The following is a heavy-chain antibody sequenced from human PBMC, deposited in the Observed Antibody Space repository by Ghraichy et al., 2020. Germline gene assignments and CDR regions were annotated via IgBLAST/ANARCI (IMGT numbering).Heavy chain of an antibody. CDR1: GFTFSSYA. D-gene: IGHD7-27*01. Sequence: GESLNISCAASGFTFSSYAMSWVRQAPGKGLEWVSAISGSGGSTYYADSVKGRFTISRDNSKNTLYLQMNSLRAEDTAVYYCAKHPTGEYYFDYWGQGTLVTVSS. CDR3: AKHPTGEYYFDY. CDR2: ISGSGGST. V-gene: IGHV3-23*01. J-gene: IGHJ4*02.